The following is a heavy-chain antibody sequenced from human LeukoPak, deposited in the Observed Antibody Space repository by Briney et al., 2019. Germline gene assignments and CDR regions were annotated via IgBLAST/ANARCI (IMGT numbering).Heavy chain of an antibody. CDR2: INHSGST. J-gene: IGHJ4*02. CDR3: ASLWPFIVGATGTIDY. CDR1: GGSFSGYY. Sequence: SETLSLTCAVYGGSFSGYYWSWIRQPPGKGLEWIGEINHSGSTNYNPSLKSRVTISVDTSKNQFSLKLNSVTAADTAVYYCASLWPFIVGATGTIDYWGQGTLVTVSS. D-gene: IGHD1-26*01. V-gene: IGHV4-34*01.